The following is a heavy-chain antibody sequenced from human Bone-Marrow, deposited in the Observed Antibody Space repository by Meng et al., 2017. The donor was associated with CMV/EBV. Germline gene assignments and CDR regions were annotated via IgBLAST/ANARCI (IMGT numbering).Heavy chain of an antibody. J-gene: IGHJ4*02. CDR1: GLTFSRHW. CDR2: INGDATRT. Sequence: GESLKISCVASGLTFSRHWMHWVRQAPGKGLEWVSRINGDATRTSYVDSVEGRFTITRDNAKNTVHLQMNSLGVEDTAVYYCARDGGSTFFDYWGQGVLVTVSS. D-gene: IGHD3-16*01. CDR3: ARDGGSTFFDY. V-gene: IGHV3-74*01.